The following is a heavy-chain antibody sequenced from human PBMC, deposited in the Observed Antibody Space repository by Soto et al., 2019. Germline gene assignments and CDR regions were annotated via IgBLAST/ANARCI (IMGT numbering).Heavy chain of an antibody. CDR2: IIPIFGTT. V-gene: IGHV1-69*13. CDR1: GSTFSGYA. CDR3: ARGPASGSYAVKLEH. Sequence: SVKVSCKASGSTFSGYAISWVRQAPGQGLEWMGGIIPIFGTTNYAQKFQGRVTITADESASTAYMELSSLISEDTAVYYCARGPASGSYAVKLEHWGQGTLVTVPS. J-gene: IGHJ4*02. D-gene: IGHD1-26*01.